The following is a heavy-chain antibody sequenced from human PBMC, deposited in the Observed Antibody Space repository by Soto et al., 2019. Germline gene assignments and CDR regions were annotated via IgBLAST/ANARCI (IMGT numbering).Heavy chain of an antibody. J-gene: IGHJ6*03. CDR1: GFTFSSYW. D-gene: IGHD6-19*01. Sequence: EVQLVESGGGLGQPGGSLRLSCAASGFTFSSYWMSCVRQAPGKGLEWVANIKQDGSEKYYVDSVKGRFTISRDNAQNSLYLQMNSLRAEDTAVYYCARAPKIAVAASYYYYMDVWGKGTTVTVSS. CDR3: ARAPKIAVAASYYYYMDV. CDR2: IKQDGSEK. V-gene: IGHV3-7*01.